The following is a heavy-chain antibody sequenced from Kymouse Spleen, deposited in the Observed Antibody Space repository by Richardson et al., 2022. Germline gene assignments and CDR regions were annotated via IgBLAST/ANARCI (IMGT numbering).Heavy chain of an antibody. V-gene: IGHV3-30*18. D-gene: IGHD6-19*01. CDR3: AKDRGAVAGTGSFFDY. CDR2: ISYDGSNK. CDR1: GFTFSSYG. J-gene: IGHJ4*02. Sequence: QVQLVESGGGVVQPGRSLRLSCAASGFTFSSYGMHWVRQAPGKGLEWVAVISYDGSNKYYADSVKGRFTISRDNSKNTLYLQMNSLRAEDTAVYYCAKDRGAVAGTGSFFDYWGQGTLVTVSS.